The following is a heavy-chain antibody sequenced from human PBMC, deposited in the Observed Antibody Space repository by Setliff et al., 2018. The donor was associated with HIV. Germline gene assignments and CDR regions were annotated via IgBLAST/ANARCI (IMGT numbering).Heavy chain of an antibody. Sequence: ASVKVSCKASGYTFTKYGISWVRQAPGQGLEWMGWINTYNGNTNYAQKFQGRVTVTTDASTSTAYMDLRSLRSDDTAVFYCARDETMGADYWGQGTLVTVSS. CDR1: GYTFTKYG. J-gene: IGHJ4*02. D-gene: IGHD3-10*01. V-gene: IGHV1-18*01. CDR2: INTYNGNT. CDR3: ARDETMGADY.